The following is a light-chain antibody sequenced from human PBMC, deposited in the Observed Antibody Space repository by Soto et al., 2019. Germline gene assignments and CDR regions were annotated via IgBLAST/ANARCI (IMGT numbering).Light chain of an antibody. CDR3: CSFAATSTLYV. CDR1: SSDIGDYNY. V-gene: IGLV2-14*01. Sequence: QSVLAQPASVSGSPGQSITISCTGTSSDIGDYNYVSWYQHHPGKAPELIIYEVSYRPSGVSARFSGSKSGNTASLTISGLQAEGEADYYCCSFAATSTLYVFGTGTKVTVL. J-gene: IGLJ1*01. CDR2: EVS.